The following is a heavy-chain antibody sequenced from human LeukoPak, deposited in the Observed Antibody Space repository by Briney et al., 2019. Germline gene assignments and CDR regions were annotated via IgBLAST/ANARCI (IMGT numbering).Heavy chain of an antibody. J-gene: IGHJ3*02. Sequence: SETLSLTCAVSGGSISSGGYSWGWIRQPPGKGLEWIGYIYHSGSTYYNPSLKSRVTISVDRSKNQFSLKLSSVTAADTAVYYCARARHYYDSSGFDAFDIWGQGTMVTVSS. V-gene: IGHV4-30-2*01. CDR1: GGSISSGGYS. D-gene: IGHD3-22*01. CDR2: IYHSGST. CDR3: ARARHYYDSSGFDAFDI.